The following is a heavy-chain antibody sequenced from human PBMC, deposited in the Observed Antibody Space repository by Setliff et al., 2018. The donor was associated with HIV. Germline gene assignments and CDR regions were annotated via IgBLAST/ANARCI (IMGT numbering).Heavy chain of an antibody. D-gene: IGHD5-18*01. V-gene: IGHV4-31*03. CDR1: GASISSGGYY. Sequence: SETLSLTCSVSGASISSGGYYWSWIRQHPGKGLEWIGCIYYSGSTYYNPSLKSRVTISEDTSKNQFSLKLSSVTAADTAVYYCARRGGYSYGYMDVWGKGTTVTVSS. CDR3: ARRGGYSYGYMDV. J-gene: IGHJ6*03. CDR2: IYYSGST.